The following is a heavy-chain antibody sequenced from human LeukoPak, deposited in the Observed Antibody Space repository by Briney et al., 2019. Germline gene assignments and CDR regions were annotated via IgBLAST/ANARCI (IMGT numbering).Heavy chain of an antibody. CDR3: ARDRGAIDY. J-gene: IGHJ4*02. CDR1: GFTLSNYW. D-gene: IGHD1-26*01. Sequence: PGGSLRLSCAASGFTLSNYWMHWARQAPGKGLVWVSRINSDGSSATYADSVKGRFTISRDNAKSSLYLQMNSLRADDAAVYYCARDRGAIDYWGQGTLVTVSS. V-gene: IGHV3-74*01. CDR2: INSDGSSA.